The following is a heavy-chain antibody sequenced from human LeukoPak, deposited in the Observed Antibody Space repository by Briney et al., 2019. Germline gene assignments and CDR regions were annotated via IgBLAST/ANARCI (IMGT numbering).Heavy chain of an antibody. J-gene: IGHJ6*02. D-gene: IGHD6-6*01. CDR3: ARATIAARTVYYYGMDV. CDR2: IYYSGST. Sequence: PSETLSLTCTVSGGSISTYFWSWIRQPAGKGLEWIGSIYYSGSTWYNPSLKSRVTISVDTSKNQFSVKLTSVTAADTAVYYCARATIAARTVYYYGMDVWGQGTTVTVSS. CDR1: GGSISTYF. V-gene: IGHV4-59*05.